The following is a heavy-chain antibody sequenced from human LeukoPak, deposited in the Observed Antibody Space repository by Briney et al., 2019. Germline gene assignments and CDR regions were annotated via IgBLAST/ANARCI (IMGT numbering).Heavy chain of an antibody. Sequence: SETLSLTCTVSGGSISSSNYYWGWIRQPPGKGLQWIGNIYYSGSTYYNPSLKSRVTISVDTSKNHFSLKLSSVTAADTAVYYCARLVAVAGVFDYWGQGTLVTVSS. J-gene: IGHJ4*02. CDR3: ARLVAVAGVFDY. CDR1: GGSISSSNYY. V-gene: IGHV4-39*02. CDR2: IYYSGST. D-gene: IGHD6-19*01.